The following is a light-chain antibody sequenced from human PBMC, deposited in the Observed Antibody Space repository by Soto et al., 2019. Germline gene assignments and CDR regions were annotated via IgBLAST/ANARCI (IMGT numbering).Light chain of an antibody. V-gene: IGKV1-5*01. CDR1: QSISTW. CDR3: QHYSSYSRP. CDR2: DAS. Sequence: DIQMTQSPSTLSGSVGDRVTITCRASQSISTWLAWYQQKPGKAPKLLISDASNLESGVPSRFSGSGSGTEFTLTISSLQPADFATYYCQHYSSYSRPFGQGTKVDIK. J-gene: IGKJ1*01.